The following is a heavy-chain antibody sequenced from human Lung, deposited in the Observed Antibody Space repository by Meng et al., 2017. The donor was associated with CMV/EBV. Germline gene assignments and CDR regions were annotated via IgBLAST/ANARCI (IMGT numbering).Heavy chain of an antibody. CDR2: IYYSGST. CDR1: GGSISSSSYY. Sequence: SXTLSLXCTVSGGSISSSSYYWGWIRQPPGKGLEWIGSIYYSGSTYYNPSLKSRVTISVDTSKNQFSLKLSSVTAADTAVYYCARPDDSSGWYMPCDYWGKGTXVTVSS. J-gene: IGHJ4*02. CDR3: ARPDDSSGWYMPCDY. V-gene: IGHV4-39*01. D-gene: IGHD6-19*01.